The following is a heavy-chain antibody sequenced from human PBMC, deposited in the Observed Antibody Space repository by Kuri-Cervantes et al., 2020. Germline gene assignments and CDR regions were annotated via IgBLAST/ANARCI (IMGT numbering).Heavy chain of an antibody. J-gene: IGHJ4*02. CDR3: AKGLGSYFSSALQY. D-gene: IGHD1-26*01. Sequence: GESLKISCAASGSTFSSYEMNWVRQAPGKGLEWVSYISSSGSTIYYADSVKGRFTISRDNAKNSLYLQMNSLRAEDTAVYYCAKGLGSYFSSALQYWGQGTLVTVSS. CDR2: ISSSGSTI. CDR1: GSTFSSYE. V-gene: IGHV3-48*03.